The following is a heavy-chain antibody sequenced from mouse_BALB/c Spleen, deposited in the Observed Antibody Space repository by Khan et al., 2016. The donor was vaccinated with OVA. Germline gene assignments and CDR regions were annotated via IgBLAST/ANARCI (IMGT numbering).Heavy chain of an antibody. CDR3: ARSDGNHYFDD. CDR1: DSSFTGYI. Sequence: VQLKQSGPELEKPGASVKISCKASDSSFTGYIMNWVRQSTGKGLEWIGNIDPYYGGTTNNQKFKAKATLTVDKSSTTAYMQLESLTSEDSAVYYCARSDGNHYFDDWGQGTTLTVSS. CDR2: IDPYYGGT. V-gene: IGHV1-42*01. D-gene: IGHD2-1*01. J-gene: IGHJ2*01.